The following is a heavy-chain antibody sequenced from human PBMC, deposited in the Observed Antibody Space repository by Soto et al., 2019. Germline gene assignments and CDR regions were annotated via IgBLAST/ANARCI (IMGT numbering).Heavy chain of an antibody. D-gene: IGHD3-16*02. CDR1: GGSISSGDYY. CDR2: IYYSGST. J-gene: IGHJ5*02. CDR3: ARVIYDYVWGSYRFNWFDP. Sequence: SETPSLTCTVSGGSISSGDYYWSWIRQPPGKGLEWIGYIYYSGSTYYNPSLKSRVTISVDTSKNQFSLKLSSVTAADTAVYYCARVIYDYVWGSYRFNWFDPWGQGTLVTVSS. V-gene: IGHV4-30-4*01.